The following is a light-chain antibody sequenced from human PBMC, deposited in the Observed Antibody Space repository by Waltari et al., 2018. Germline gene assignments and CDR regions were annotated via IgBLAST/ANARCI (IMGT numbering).Light chain of an antibody. CDR3: QQYYNPPLT. CDR2: WAS. V-gene: IGKV4-1*01. Sequence: DIVMTQSPDSLAVSLGERATINCKSSQSVLFTSNDKNYLAWYQQKPGQPPKLLIYWASTRKAGVPDRFSGSVSGTDFTLTISSLQAEDVAVYYCQQYYNPPLTFGGGTKVEIK. J-gene: IGKJ4*01. CDR1: QSVLFTSNDKNY.